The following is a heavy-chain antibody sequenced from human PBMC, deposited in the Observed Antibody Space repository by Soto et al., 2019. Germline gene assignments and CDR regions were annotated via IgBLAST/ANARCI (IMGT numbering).Heavy chain of an antibody. J-gene: IGHJ5*02. V-gene: IGHV3-23*01. CDR3: AKTPRDDFWSGYFVYNWFDP. D-gene: IGHD3-3*01. CDR1: GFTFSSYA. Sequence: GGSLRLSCAASGFTFSSYAMSWVRQAPGKGLEWVSAISGSGGSTYYADSVKGRFTISRDNSKNTLYLQMNSLRAEDTAVYYCAKTPRDDFWSGYFVYNWFDPRGQGTLVTVSS. CDR2: ISGSGGST.